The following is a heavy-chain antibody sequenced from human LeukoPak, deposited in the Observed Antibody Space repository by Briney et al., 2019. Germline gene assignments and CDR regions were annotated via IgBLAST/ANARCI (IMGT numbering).Heavy chain of an antibody. CDR2: INHSGST. V-gene: IGHV4-34*01. CDR3: ARGRYDFWSGYYTPIFDY. D-gene: IGHD3-3*01. Sequence: PSETLSLTCAVYGGSFSGYYWSWIRQPPGKGLEWIGEINHSGSTNYNPSLKSRVTISVDTSKNQFSLKLSSVTAADTAVYYCARGRYDFWSGYYTPIFDYWGQGTLVTVSS. CDR1: GGSFSGYY. J-gene: IGHJ4*02.